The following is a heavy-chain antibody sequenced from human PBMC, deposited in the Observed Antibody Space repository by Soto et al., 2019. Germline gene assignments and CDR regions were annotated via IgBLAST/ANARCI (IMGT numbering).Heavy chain of an antibody. D-gene: IGHD4-17*01. CDR3: TTDYGWAFET. CDR1: GISLRNVK. J-gene: IGHJ3*02. V-gene: IGHV3-15*01. Sequence: EVQLVASGGGVVKPGESRRLSSAGPGISLRNVKMTWVRQAPAKGLEWLGRIKSKTDGGTADYPAAVRRRFAISRDDSINTLQLLLSSLRTEDTVVYYCTTDYGWAFETWGQGTMVTVSS. CDR2: IKSKTDGGTA.